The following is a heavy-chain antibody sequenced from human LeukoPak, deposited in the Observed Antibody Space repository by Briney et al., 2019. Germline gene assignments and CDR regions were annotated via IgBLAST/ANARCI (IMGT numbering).Heavy chain of an antibody. CDR3: ARDSKPLEWLPSYYYYGMDV. Sequence: ASVKVSCKASGYTFTGYYMHWVRQAPGQGLEWMGWINPNSGGTNYAQKFQGWVTMTRDTSISTAYMELSRLRSDDTAVYYCARDSKPLEWLPSYYYYGMDVWGQGTTVTVSS. CDR1: GYTFTGYY. J-gene: IGHJ6*02. V-gene: IGHV1-2*04. D-gene: IGHD3-3*01. CDR2: INPNSGGT.